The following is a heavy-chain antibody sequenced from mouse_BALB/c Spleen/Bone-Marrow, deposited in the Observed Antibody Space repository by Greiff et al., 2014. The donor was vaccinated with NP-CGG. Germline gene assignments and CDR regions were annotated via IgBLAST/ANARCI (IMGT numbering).Heavy chain of an antibody. J-gene: IGHJ1*01. V-gene: IGHV3-6*02. CDR1: GYSITSGYY. Sequence: VQLQQPGPGLVKPSQSLSLTCSVTGYSITSGYYWNWIRQFPGNKLEWMGYISYDGSNNYNPSLKNRISITRDTSKNQFFLKLSSVTTEDTATYYCAREGGSLWYFDVWGAGTTVTASS. CDR2: ISYDGSN. CDR3: AREGGSLWYFDV.